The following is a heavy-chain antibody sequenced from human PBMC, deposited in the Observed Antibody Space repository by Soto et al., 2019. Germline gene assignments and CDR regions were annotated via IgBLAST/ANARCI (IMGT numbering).Heavy chain of an antibody. CDR2: IYWDDDK. CDR1: GFSLSTSGVG. J-gene: IGHJ3*02. CDR3: AHSSDYGDTMAPEWAFDI. Sequence: QITLKESGPTLVKPTQTLTLTCTFSGFSLSTSGVGVGWIRQPPGKALEWLALIYWDDDKRYSPSLKSRLTITKDXXKXQXXLTMTNMDPVDTATYYCAHSSDYGDTMAPEWAFDIWGQGTMVTVSS. V-gene: IGHV2-5*02. D-gene: IGHD4-17*01.